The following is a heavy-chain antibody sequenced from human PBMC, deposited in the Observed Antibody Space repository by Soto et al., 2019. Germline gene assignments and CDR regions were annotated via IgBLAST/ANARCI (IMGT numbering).Heavy chain of an antibody. V-gene: IGHV3-33*06. CDR1: GFIFSSYG. J-gene: IGHJ6*02. CDR3: AKTAGITIFGVVMGSLDGMDV. CDR2: IWYDGSNK. D-gene: IGHD3-3*01. Sequence: QVQLVESGGGVVQPGRSLRLSCAASGFIFSSYGMHWVRQAPGKGLEWVAVIWYDGSNKYYADSVKGRFTISRDNSKNTLYLQMNSLRAEDTAVYYCAKTAGITIFGVVMGSLDGMDVWGQGTTVTVSS.